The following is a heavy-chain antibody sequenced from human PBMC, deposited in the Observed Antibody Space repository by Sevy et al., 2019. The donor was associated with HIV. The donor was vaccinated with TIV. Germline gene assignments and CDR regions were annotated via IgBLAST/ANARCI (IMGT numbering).Heavy chain of an antibody. CDR1: GFTFSSYN. V-gene: IGHV3-21*01. CDR2: VFSSSSCI. Sequence: GGSLRLSCAASGFTFSSYNMNWVRQAPGKGLERVSFVFSSSSCIYYGDSVKGRFTISRDNAKNSLYLQMNSLRAEDTAVYYCARDKTILEGRYGMDVWGQGTTVTVSS. D-gene: IGHD3-3*01. J-gene: IGHJ6*02. CDR3: ARDKTILEGRYGMDV.